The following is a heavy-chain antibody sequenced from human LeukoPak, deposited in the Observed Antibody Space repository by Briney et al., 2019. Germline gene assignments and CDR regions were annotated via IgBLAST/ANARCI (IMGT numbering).Heavy chain of an antibody. J-gene: IGHJ4*02. CDR2: IYHSGST. CDR3: ARLPYDPVDAPPFDY. CDR1: GYSISSGYY. V-gene: IGHV4-38-2*02. Sequence: PSETLSLTCTVSGYSISSGYYWGWIRQPPGKGLEWIGSIYHSGSTYYNPSLKSRVTISVDTSKNQFSLKLSSVTAADTAVYYCARLPYDPVDAPPFDYWGQGTLVTVSS. D-gene: IGHD3-3*01.